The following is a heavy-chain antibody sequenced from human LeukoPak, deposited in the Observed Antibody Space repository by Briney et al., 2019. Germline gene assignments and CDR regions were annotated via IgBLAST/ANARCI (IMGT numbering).Heavy chain of an antibody. Sequence: GRSLRLSCAVYGFTFSSYWMSWVRQAPGKGLEWVAKIKQDGSEKNYVNSVKGRFTISKDNAKNSLSLQMNSLRAEDTAVFYCARVTYGDFPSFYFDFWGQGTLVTVSS. V-gene: IGHV3-7*01. CDR1: GFTFSSYW. D-gene: IGHD4-17*01. J-gene: IGHJ4*02. CDR2: IKQDGSEK. CDR3: ARVTYGDFPSFYFDF.